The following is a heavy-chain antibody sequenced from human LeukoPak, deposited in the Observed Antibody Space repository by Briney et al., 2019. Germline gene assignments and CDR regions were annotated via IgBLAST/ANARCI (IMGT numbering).Heavy chain of an antibody. CDR2: ISSSGNT. CDR1: GGSTSGGNYY. Sequence: SETLSLTCIVSGGSTSGGNYYWGWLRRPPGKGLEWIGGISSSGNTYYNPSLKSRITISVDTSKNHFSLKLSSVTAADTAVYYCARLGAGPTYYDFWSGYSSYYFDYWGQGTLVTVSS. CDR3: ARLGAGPTYYDFWSGYSSYYFDY. J-gene: IGHJ4*02. V-gene: IGHV4-39*02. D-gene: IGHD3-3*01.